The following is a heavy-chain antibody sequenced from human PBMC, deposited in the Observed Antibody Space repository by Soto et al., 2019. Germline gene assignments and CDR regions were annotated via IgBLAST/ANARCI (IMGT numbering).Heavy chain of an antibody. CDR3: ASEGGRTRGMDV. CDR1: GGTFSSYV. J-gene: IGHJ6*02. V-gene: IGHV1-69*18. Sequence: QVQAVQSGAEVKKPGSSVKVSCKASGGTFSSYVISWVRQAPGQGLEWMGRIIPIFGTADYAQKFQGRVTITADESTSTGYMELSSLRSEDTAVYYCASEGGRTRGMDVRGQGTTITVSS. D-gene: IGHD2-8*01. CDR2: IIPIFGTA.